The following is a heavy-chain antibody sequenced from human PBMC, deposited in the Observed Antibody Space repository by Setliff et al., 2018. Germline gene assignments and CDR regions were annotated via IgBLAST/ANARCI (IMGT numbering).Heavy chain of an antibody. D-gene: IGHD2-2*01. CDR3: ASLGYCSSTSCWPYYHYGMDV. CDR2: INAGNGNT. V-gene: IGHV1-3*01. CDR1: GYTFTSYA. J-gene: IGHJ6*02. Sequence: ASVKVSCKASGYTFTSYAMHWVRQAPGQRLEWMGWINAGNGNTKYSQKFQGRVTITRDTSASTAYMELSSLRSEDTAVYYCASLGYCSSTSCWPYYHYGMDVWGQGTTVTVSS.